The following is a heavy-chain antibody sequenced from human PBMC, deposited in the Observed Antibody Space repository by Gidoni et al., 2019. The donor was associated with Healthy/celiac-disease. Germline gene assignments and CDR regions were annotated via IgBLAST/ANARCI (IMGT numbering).Heavy chain of an antibody. V-gene: IGHV3-9*01. CDR1: GSPFDDYA. CDR2: ISWNSGSI. Sequence: EVRLLDSGGGWVQLGGSLRPPSQAPGSPFDDYAMHWVRQAPGKGMEWVSGISWNSGSIGYADSVKGRFTISRDNAKNSLYLQMNSLRAEDTALYYCAKDSYGDYGDAFDIWGQGTMVTVSS. J-gene: IGHJ3*02. CDR3: AKDSYGDYGDAFDI. D-gene: IGHD4-17*01.